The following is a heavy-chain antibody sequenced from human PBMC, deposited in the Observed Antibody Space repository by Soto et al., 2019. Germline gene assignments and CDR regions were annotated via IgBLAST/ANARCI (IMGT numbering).Heavy chain of an antibody. CDR1: RFSFSNYA. J-gene: IGHJ3*02. V-gene: IGHV3-23*01. CDR3: STDPNGDYIGAFDN. CDR2: ITGRGGGT. D-gene: IGHD4-17*01. Sequence: EVQLLESGGRLVPPGGSLRLSCAGSRFSFSNYAMTWARQAPGEGLEWVSSITGRGGGTTYADSVKGRFTISRDNSKNILYLQMDSLRADDTAVYYCSTDPNGDYIGAFDNWGQGTMVTVSS.